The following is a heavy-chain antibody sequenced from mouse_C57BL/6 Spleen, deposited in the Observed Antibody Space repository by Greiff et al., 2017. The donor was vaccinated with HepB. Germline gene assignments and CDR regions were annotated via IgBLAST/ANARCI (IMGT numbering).Heavy chain of an antibody. V-gene: IGHV1-82*01. Sequence: VQLQQSGPELVKPGASVKISCKASGYAFSSSWMNWVKQRPGKGLEWIGRIYPGDGATNYNGKFKGKATLTADKSSSTAYMLLSRLTSEDSAFYFCASGTTVLAPFDYWGQGTTLTVSS. CDR2: IYPGDGAT. J-gene: IGHJ2*01. CDR3: ASGTTVLAPFDY. CDR1: GYAFSSSW. D-gene: IGHD1-1*01.